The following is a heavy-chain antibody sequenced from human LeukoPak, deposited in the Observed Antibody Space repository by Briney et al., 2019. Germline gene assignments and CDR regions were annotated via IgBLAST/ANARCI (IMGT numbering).Heavy chain of an antibody. CDR1: GFTFSSYG. CDR3: AGDSDDSSGYFDY. V-gene: IGHV3-33*01. Sequence: GRSLRLSCAASGFTFSSYGMHWVRQAPGKGPEWVAVIWYDGSNKYYADSVKGRFTISRDNSKNTLYLQMNSLRAEDTAVYYCAGDSDDSSGYFDYWGQGTLVTVSS. CDR2: IWYDGSNK. J-gene: IGHJ4*02. D-gene: IGHD3-22*01.